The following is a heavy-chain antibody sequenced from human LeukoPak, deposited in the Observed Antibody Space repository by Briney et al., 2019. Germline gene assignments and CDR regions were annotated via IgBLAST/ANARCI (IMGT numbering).Heavy chain of an antibody. CDR2: ISSSSSYT. D-gene: IGHD2-2*01. V-gene: IGHV3-11*06. J-gene: IGHJ3*02. Sequence: GGSLRLSCAASGFTFSDYYMSWLRQAPGKGLEWVSYISSSSSYTNYADSVKGRFTISRDNAKNSLYLQMNSLRAEDTAVYYCASSNCSSTSCYVSAFDIWGQGTMVTVSS. CDR3: ASSNCSSTSCYVSAFDI. CDR1: GFTFSDYY.